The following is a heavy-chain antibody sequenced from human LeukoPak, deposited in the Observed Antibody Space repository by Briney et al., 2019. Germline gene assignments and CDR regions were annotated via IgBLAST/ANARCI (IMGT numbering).Heavy chain of an antibody. CDR1: GGSFSGYY. V-gene: IGHV4-34*01. J-gene: IGHJ4*02. CDR3: ARGGVVVAAIREYYFDY. D-gene: IGHD2-15*01. Sequence: SETLSLTCAVYGGSFSGYYWSWIRQPPGKGLEWIGYIYHSGSTYYNPSLKSRVTISVDRSKNQFSLKLSSVTAADTAVYYCARGGVVVAAIREYYFDYWGQGTLVTVSS. CDR2: IYHSGST.